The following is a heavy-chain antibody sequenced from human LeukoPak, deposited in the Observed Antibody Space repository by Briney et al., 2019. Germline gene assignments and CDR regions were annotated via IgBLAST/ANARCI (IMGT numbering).Heavy chain of an antibody. V-gene: IGHV4-39*07. CDR2: IYYSGST. J-gene: IGHJ6*02. CDR3: ARVYYYYGMDV. Sequence: SETLSLTCTVSGGSISSSRYSWGWIRQPPGKGLEWIGSIYYSGSTYYNPSLKSRVTISVDTSKNQFSLKLSSVTAADTAVYYCARVYYYYGMDVWGQGTTVTVSS. CDR1: GGSISSSRYS.